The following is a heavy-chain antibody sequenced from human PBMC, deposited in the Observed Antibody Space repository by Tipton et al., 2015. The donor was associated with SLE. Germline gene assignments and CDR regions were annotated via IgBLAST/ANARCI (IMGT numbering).Heavy chain of an antibody. Sequence: TLSLTCTVSGGSISSGSYYWSWIRQPAGKGLEWIGHIYTSGSTNYNPSLKSRVTISVDTSKNQFSLKLSSVTAADTAVHYCARAPHIAFAFDIWGQGTMVTVSS. CDR2: IYTSGST. J-gene: IGHJ3*02. V-gene: IGHV4-61*09. CDR1: GGSISSGSYY. CDR3: ARAPHIAFAFDI. D-gene: IGHD2-21*01.